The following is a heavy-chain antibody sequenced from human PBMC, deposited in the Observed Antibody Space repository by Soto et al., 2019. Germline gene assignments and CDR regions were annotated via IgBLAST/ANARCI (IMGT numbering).Heavy chain of an antibody. Sequence: QVQLVQSGAEVKKPGASMKVSCKASGYTFTGDWLNWVRQAPGQGLEWMGWINPNSGGTNYAQKFQGRGTMTRDTSISTAYMELSSLRSDDKAVDYCARDPIGGGAPYYLDYWGQGTLVTVSS. CDR3: ARDPIGGGAPYYLDY. D-gene: IGHD3-16*01. CDR2: INPNSGGT. CDR1: GYTFTGDW. J-gene: IGHJ4*02. V-gene: IGHV1-2*02.